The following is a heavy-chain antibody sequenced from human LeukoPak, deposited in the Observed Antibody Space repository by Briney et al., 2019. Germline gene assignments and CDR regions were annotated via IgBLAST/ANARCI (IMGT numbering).Heavy chain of an antibody. CDR3: ARGGFRGSSSWYQLSY. D-gene: IGHD6-13*01. V-gene: IGHV3-48*03. CDR2: ISSSGSTI. CDR1: GFTFSSYE. J-gene: IGHJ4*02. Sequence: PGGSLRLSCAASGFTFSSYEMNWVRQAPGKGLEWVSYISSSGSTIYYADSVKGRFTISRDNAKNSLYLQMNSLRAEDTAVYYCARGGFRGSSSWYQLSYWGQGTLVTVSS.